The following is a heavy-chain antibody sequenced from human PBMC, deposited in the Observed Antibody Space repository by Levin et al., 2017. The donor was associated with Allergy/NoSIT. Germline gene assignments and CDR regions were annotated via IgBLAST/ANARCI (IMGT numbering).Heavy chain of an antibody. J-gene: IGHJ4*02. CDR1: GGSISSSNW. Sequence: SQTLSLTCVVSGGSISSSNWWSWVRQPPGKGLEWIGEVNLNGGANYNPSLKSRVTISVDNSKNQLSLIVSSVAAADTAVYYCAKHAGFCGGADCYNFFDSWGQGILITVSS. CDR2: VNLNGGA. V-gene: IGHV4/OR15-8*01. D-gene: IGHD2-21*02. CDR3: AKHAGFCGGADCYNFFDS.